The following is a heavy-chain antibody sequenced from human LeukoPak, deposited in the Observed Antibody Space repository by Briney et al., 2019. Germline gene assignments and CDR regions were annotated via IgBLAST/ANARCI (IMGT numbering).Heavy chain of an antibody. D-gene: IGHD2-2*01. CDR3: AKANWVSSADAVW. CDR1: GFPFTNYA. CDR2: IRGGGEI. J-gene: IGHJ4*02. V-gene: IGHV3-23*01. Sequence: GSLRLSCAASGFPFTNYAMSWVRQAPARGPEWVSRIRGGGEIFYADSVKGRFTLSRDDSRNTVYFQLNNLRVDDTAIYYCAKANWVSSADAVWWGQGTHVTVSS.